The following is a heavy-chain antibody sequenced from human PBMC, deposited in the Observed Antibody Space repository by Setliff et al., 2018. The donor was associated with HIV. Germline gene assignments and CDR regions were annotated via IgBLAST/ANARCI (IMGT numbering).Heavy chain of an antibody. V-gene: IGHV4-59*12. CDR3: ARDLRGYYYDSSGYFYMGV. CDR1: GGSISNYY. D-gene: IGHD3-22*01. J-gene: IGHJ6*03. CDR2: IYYTGST. Sequence: SETLSLTCTVSGGSISNYYWSWIRQPPGKGLEWIGYIYYTGSTDYNPSPKSRVTISLDTSKNQFSLKLRSVTAADTAVYYCARDLRGYYYDSSGYFYMGVWGKGTTVTVSS.